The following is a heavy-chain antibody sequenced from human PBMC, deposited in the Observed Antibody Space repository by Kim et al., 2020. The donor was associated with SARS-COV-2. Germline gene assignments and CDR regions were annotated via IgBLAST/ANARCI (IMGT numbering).Heavy chain of an antibody. J-gene: IGHJ6*02. Sequence: GGSLRLSCAASGFTVSSNYMSWVRQAPGKGLEWVSVIYSCGSTYYADSVKGRFTISRDNSKNTLYLQMNSLRAEDTAVYCCARGVGYDILTYYYYYGMDVWGQGTTVTVSS. V-gene: IGHV3-53*01. CDR1: GFTVSSNY. CDR2: IYSCGST. D-gene: IGHD3-9*01. CDR3: ARGVGYDILTYYYYYGMDV.